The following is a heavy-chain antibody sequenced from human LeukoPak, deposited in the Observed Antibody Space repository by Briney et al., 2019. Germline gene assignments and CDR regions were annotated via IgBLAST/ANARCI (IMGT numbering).Heavy chain of an antibody. CDR1: GGSISSGDYY. Sequence: PSETLSLTCTVSGGSISSGDYYWSWIRQPPGTGLEWIGYMYYSGITYYNPSLKSRVTISVQKSNNQFSLKLNSLTPGYTAVCYCAREVPWVWKFALWGRGSLV. D-gene: IGHD1-1*01. CDR2: MYYSGIT. V-gene: IGHV4-30-4*01. CDR3: AREVPWVWKFAL. J-gene: IGHJ2*01.